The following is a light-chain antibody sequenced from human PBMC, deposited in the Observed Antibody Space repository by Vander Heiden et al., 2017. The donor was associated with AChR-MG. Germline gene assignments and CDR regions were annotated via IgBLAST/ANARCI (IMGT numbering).Light chain of an antibody. CDR2: DAS. CDR3: QQDENLPST. Sequence: DIQMTQSPSSLSASVGDRVTITCQASQDIRNYLNWYQQKPGKAPKLLIYDASNLERGVPSRFSGSGSGGDFSFTISSLQPEDVATYYCQQDENLPSTFGGGTKVEIK. CDR1: QDIRNY. J-gene: IGKJ4*01. V-gene: IGKV1-33*01.